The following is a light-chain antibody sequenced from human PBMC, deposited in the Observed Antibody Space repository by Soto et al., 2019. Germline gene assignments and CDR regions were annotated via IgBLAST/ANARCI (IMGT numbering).Light chain of an antibody. J-gene: IGKJ2*01. CDR3: QQYEFLPVT. CDR2: DAS. V-gene: IGKV1-33*01. Sequence: DIQMTQSPSSLSASVGDRVTITCQASQDITNCLNWYHQKPGKAPKLLIYDASNLETGVPSRFSGSGSGRHFTFTNTSLQPEDIGTYYCQQYEFLPVTFGRGPRWRSN. CDR1: QDITNC.